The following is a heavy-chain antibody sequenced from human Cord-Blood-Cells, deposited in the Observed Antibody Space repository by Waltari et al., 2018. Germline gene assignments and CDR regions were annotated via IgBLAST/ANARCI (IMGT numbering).Heavy chain of an antibody. V-gene: IGHV3-15*01. J-gene: IGHJ6*03. D-gene: IGHD5-18*01. CDR1: GFTFSNAW. CDR2: IKSKTDGGAT. CDR3: TTVGYSYGYVGYYYYYMDV. Sequence: EVQLVESGGGLVKPGGSLRLSCAASGFTFSNAWMSWVRQAPGKGLEWVGRIKSKTDGGATDYAAPVKGRFTISRDDSKNTLYLQMNSLKTEDTAVYYCTTVGYSYGYVGYYYYYMDVWGKGTTVTVSS.